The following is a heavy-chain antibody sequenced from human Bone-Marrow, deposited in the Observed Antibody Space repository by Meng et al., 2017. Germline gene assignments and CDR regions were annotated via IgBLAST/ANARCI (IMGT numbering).Heavy chain of an antibody. CDR3: ARDMVDGAGSYYNGRKDAFDI. CDR2: IYSGGST. V-gene: IGHV3-66*02. CDR1: GFTVSSNY. J-gene: IGHJ3*02. Sequence: GESLKISCAGSGFTVSSNYMSWVRQAPGKGLEWVSVIYSGGSTYYADSVKGRFTISRDNSKNTLYLQMNSLRAEDTAVYYCARDMVDGAGSYYNGRKDAFDIWGQGTMVTVSS. D-gene: IGHD3-10*01.